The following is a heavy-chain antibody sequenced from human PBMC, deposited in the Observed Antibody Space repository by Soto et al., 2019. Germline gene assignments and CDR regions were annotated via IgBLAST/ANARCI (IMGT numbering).Heavy chain of an antibody. D-gene: IGHD5-12*01. J-gene: IGHJ6*02. CDR3: ARVIYSGYDSRDYYYGMDV. CDR1: GGTFSSYA. Sequence: SVKVSCKASGGTFSSYAISWVRQAPGQGLEWMGGIIPIFGTANYAQKFQGRVTITADESTSTAYMELSSLRSEDTAVYYCARVIYSGYDSRDYYYGMDVWGQGTTVTVYS. CDR2: IIPIFGTA. V-gene: IGHV1-69*13.